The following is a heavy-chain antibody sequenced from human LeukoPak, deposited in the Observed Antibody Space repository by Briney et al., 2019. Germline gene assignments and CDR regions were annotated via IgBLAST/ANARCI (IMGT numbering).Heavy chain of an antibody. J-gene: IGHJ6*03. Sequence: ASVKVSCKASGYTFTGYYMHWVRQAPGQGLEWMGWIDPNSGGTNFAQKFQGRVTMTRDTSISTAYMELSRLRSDDTAVYYCARDKYYYDSSSYCMDVWGKGTTVTISS. CDR1: GYTFTGYY. V-gene: IGHV1-2*02. D-gene: IGHD3-22*01. CDR3: ARDKYYYDSSSYCMDV. CDR2: IDPNSGGT.